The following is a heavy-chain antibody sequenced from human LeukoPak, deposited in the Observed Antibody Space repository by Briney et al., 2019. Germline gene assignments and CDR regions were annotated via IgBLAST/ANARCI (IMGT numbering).Heavy chain of an antibody. CDR1: GFTFSNYY. CDR3: ARDDSAGAWELLWDY. J-gene: IGHJ4*02. V-gene: IGHV3-30*03. Sequence: GGSLRLSCVASGFTFSNYYMHWVRQAPGKGLEWVAIISDDGERKFYADSVRGRITISRDNAKNSLYLQMNSLRDDDTAVYYCARDDSAGAWELLWDYWGQGTLVTVSS. D-gene: IGHD1-26*01. CDR2: ISDDGERK.